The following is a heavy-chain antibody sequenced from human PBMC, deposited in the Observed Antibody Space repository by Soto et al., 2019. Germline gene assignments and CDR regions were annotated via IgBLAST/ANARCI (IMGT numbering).Heavy chain of an antibody. CDR3: ARVKASGVNFDY. J-gene: IGHJ4*02. CDR2: IYHSGST. Sequence: SETLSLTCAVSGGSISSSNWWSWVRQPPGKGLEWIGEIYHSGSTNYNPSLESRVTISVDKSKNQFSLKLSSVTAADTAVYYCARVKASGVNFDYWGQGTLVTSPQ. D-gene: IGHD3-10*01. CDR1: GGSISSSNW. V-gene: IGHV4-4*02.